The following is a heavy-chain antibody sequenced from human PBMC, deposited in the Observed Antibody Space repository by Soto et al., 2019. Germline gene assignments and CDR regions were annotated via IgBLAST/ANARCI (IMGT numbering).Heavy chain of an antibody. V-gene: IGHV1-69*13. CDR1: GGTFSSYA. J-gene: IGHJ3*02. Sequence: ASVKVSCKASGGTFSSYAISWVRQAPGQGLEWMGGIIPIFGTANYAQRFRGRLTVTADESTSTGYMELISLRSDDTAVYYCASHEGYSGYDYAFDIWGQGTMVTVSS. CDR3: ASHEGYSGYDYAFDI. CDR2: IIPIFGTA. D-gene: IGHD5-12*01.